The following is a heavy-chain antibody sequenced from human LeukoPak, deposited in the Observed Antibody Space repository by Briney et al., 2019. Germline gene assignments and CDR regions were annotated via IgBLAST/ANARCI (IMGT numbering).Heavy chain of an antibody. CDR2: IRYDGSNK. J-gene: IGHJ4*02. Sequence: GGSLRLSCAASGFTFSRYSMNWVRQAPGKGLEWVAFIRYDGSNKYYADSVKGRFTISRDNSKNSLYLQMNSLRAEDSAVYYCARYCTFRTCSGTKFDSWGQGTLVTVSS. CDR3: ARYCTFRTCSGTKFDS. D-gene: IGHD1-1*01. V-gene: IGHV3-30*02. CDR1: GFTFSRYS.